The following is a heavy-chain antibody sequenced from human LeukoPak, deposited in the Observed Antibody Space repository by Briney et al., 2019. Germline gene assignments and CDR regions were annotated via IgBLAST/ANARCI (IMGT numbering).Heavy chain of an antibody. Sequence: PGGSLRLSCAASGFIFSGYEMNWVRQAPGKGLEWVSYISSSGTTIYYADSVKGRFTISRDNAKNSLYLQMNSLRAEDTAVYYCAREGGYGGVFDYWGQGTLVTVSS. CDR2: ISSSGTTI. V-gene: IGHV3-48*03. D-gene: IGHD5-12*01. CDR3: AREGGYGGVFDY. CDR1: GFIFSGYE. J-gene: IGHJ4*02.